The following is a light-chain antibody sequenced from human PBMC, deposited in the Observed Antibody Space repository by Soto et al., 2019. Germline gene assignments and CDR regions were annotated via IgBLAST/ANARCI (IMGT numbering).Light chain of an antibody. Sequence: QSVLTQPPSVSGAPGQRVTISCTGSSSNIGAHYDVHWYQQLPGTAPKLLIYGNSNRPSGVPDRFSGSKSGTSASLAITGLRAEDEADYYCQSYDSSLSGSLFGGGTKLTVL. J-gene: IGLJ2*01. CDR2: GNS. V-gene: IGLV1-40*01. CDR1: SSNIGAHYD. CDR3: QSYDSSLSGSL.